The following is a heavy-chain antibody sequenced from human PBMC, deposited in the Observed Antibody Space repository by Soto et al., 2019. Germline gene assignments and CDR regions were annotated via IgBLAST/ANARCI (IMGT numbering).Heavy chain of an antibody. Sequence: QVQVVQSGAEVKKPGSSVKVSCKASGGTFSSYAISWVRQAPGLGLEWMGGIIPIIGTSNYAQRFQGRVTITADESMSIVYLELSSLRSEDTAVYYRAAQRSGNTYYYYGLDVWGQGTTVTVSS. V-gene: IGHV1-69*12. CDR3: AAQRSGNTYYYYGLDV. CDR1: GGTFSSYA. D-gene: IGHD2-15*01. J-gene: IGHJ6*02. CDR2: IIPIIGTS.